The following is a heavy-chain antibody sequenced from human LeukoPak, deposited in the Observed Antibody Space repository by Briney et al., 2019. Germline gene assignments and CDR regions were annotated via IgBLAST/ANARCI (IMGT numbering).Heavy chain of an antibody. CDR3: ARDPIQLWLFEDY. V-gene: IGHV3-7*01. CDR2: IKQDGSEK. CDR1: GFTFSSYW. J-gene: IGHJ4*02. Sequence: GGSLRLSCAASGFTFSSYWMSWVRQAPGKGLEWVANIKQDGSEKYYVDSVKGRFTISGDNAKNSLYLQMNSLRAEDTAVYYCARDPIQLWLFEDYWGQGTLVTVSS. D-gene: IGHD5-18*01.